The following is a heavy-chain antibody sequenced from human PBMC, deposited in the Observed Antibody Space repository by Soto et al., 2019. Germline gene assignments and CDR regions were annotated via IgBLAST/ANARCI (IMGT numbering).Heavy chain of an antibody. Sequence: PGGSLRLSCAASGFTFSNFAMHWVRQAPGKGLEWVAFISNDGVNEYYADSVKGRFAISRDNAKNTLYLQMNSLRAEDTAVYYCAKAGVPAAIDYYYGMDVWGQGTTVTVSS. V-gene: IGHV3-30*09. CDR2: ISNDGVNE. CDR3: AKAGVPAAIDYYYGMDV. CDR1: GFTFSNFA. J-gene: IGHJ6*02. D-gene: IGHD2-2*02.